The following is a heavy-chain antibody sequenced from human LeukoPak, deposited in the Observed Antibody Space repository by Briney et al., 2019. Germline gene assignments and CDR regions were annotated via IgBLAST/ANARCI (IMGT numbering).Heavy chain of an antibody. CDR1: GFTFKNYA. J-gene: IGHJ5*02. V-gene: IGHV3-21*01. CDR2: ISSSSSYI. CDR3: ARAYGSGTLDWFDP. Sequence: GGSLRLSCAASGFTFKNYAMSWVRQAPGKGLEWVSSISSSSSYIYYADSVKGRFTISRDNAKNSLYLQMNSLRAEGTAVYYCARAYGSGTLDWFDPWGQGTLVTVSS. D-gene: IGHD3-10*01.